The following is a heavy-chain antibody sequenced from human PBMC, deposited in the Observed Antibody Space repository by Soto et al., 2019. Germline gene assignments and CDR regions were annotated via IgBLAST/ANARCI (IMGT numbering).Heavy chain of an antibody. CDR2: ISSSGSPI. D-gene: IGHD2-2*02. CDR3: ARSWGVYCTSTSCYTPWLDP. V-gene: IGHV3-48*03. J-gene: IGHJ5*02. CDR1: GFTFSSYE. Sequence: VGSLRLSCTASGFTFSSYEMNWVRRAPGKGLEWVSYISSSGSPIYYADSVKGRFTISRDNAKNSLYLQMNSLRADDTAVYYCARSWGVYCTSTSCYTPWLDPWGQGTLVTVSS.